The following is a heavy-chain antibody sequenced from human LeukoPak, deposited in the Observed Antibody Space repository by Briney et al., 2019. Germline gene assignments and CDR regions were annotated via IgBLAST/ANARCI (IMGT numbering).Heavy chain of an antibody. CDR3: ADNLSR. CDR1: GFTFSYYW. J-gene: IGHJ4*02. CDR2: IKQDGSEK. Sequence: GGSLRLSCAASGFTFSYYWMSWVRQAPGKGLEWVANIKQDGSEKNYVDSVKGRFTISRDNAKNSLYLQMNSLRAEDTAVYYCADNLSRWGQGTLVTVSS. D-gene: IGHD1-1*01. V-gene: IGHV3-7*01.